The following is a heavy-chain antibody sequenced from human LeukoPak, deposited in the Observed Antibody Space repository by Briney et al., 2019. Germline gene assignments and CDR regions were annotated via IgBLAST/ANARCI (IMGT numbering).Heavy chain of an antibody. D-gene: IGHD6-19*01. CDR1: GYTFTGYY. CDR2: INPNSGGT. Sequence: GASVKVSCRASGYTFTGYYMFWLRQAPGQGLELMGRINPNSGGTNYAQKFQGRVTMTRDTSITTAYMELSSLRSGDTAVYYCARDLPSPTISVADDYWGQGTLVTVSS. CDR3: ARDLPSPTISVADDY. J-gene: IGHJ4*02. V-gene: IGHV1-2*06.